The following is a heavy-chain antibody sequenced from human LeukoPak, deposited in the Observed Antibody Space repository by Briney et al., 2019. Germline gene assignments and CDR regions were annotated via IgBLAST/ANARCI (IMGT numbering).Heavy chain of an antibody. J-gene: IGHJ4*02. Sequence: ASVKVSCKASGGTFSSYAVSWVRQAPGQGLEWMGRIIPILGIANYAQKFQGRVTITADKSTSTAYMELSSLRSEDTAVYYCARDGADSGYDHTWGQGTLVTVSS. CDR1: GGTFSSYA. V-gene: IGHV1-69*04. CDR2: IIPILGIA. CDR3: ARDGADSGYDHT. D-gene: IGHD5-12*01.